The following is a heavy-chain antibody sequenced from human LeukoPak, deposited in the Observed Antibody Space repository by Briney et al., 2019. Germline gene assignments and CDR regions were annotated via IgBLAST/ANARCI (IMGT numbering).Heavy chain of an antibody. D-gene: IGHD1-7*01. V-gene: IGHV3-53*01. Sequence: GGSLRLSCAASGFTVSSNYMSWVRQAPGKGLEWVSVIYSGGSTYYADSVKGRFTISRDNSKNTLYLQMNSLRAEDTAVYYCARKNSNYYYGVDVWGQGTTVTVSS. CDR2: IYSGGST. J-gene: IGHJ6*02. CDR1: GFTVSSNY. CDR3: ARKNSNYYYGVDV.